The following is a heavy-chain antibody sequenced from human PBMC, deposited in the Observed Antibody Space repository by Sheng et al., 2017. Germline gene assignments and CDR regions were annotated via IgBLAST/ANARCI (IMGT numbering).Heavy chain of an antibody. V-gene: IGHV4-61*02. CDR1: GGSISSGSYY. Sequence: QVQLQESGPGLVKPSQTLSLTCTVSGGSISSGSYYWSWIRQPAGKGLEWIGRIYTSGSTNYNPSLKSRVTISVDTSKNQFSLKLSSVTAADTAVYYCAREPYSSSRNYGMDVWGQGTTV. D-gene: IGHD6-13*01. J-gene: IGHJ6*02. CDR3: AREPYSSSRNYGMDV. CDR2: IYTSGST.